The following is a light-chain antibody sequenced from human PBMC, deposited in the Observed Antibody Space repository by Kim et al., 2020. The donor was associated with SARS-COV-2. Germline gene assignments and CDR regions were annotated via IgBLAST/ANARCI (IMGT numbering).Light chain of an antibody. CDR3: QQYYDSWT. V-gene: IGKV1-5*03. Sequence: DIQMTQSPSTLSASVGARVTITCRASQTIRGWMAWYQQKPGKAPKLLIYKASNLEGGVPSRFSGSGSGTEFSLTISNLQPDDCATYYYQQYYDSWTFGQGTKVDIK. CDR2: KAS. J-gene: IGKJ1*01. CDR1: QTIRGW.